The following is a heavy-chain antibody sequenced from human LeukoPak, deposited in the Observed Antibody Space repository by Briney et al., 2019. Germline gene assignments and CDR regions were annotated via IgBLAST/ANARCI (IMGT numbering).Heavy chain of an antibody. CDR1: GYTLTELS. CDR2: FDPEDGET. J-gene: IGHJ5*02. CDR3: ATVSRDLGWFDP. Sequence: ASVKVSCKVSGYTLTELSMHWVRQAPGKGLEWMGGFDPEDGETIYAQKVQGRVTMTEDTSTDTAYMELSSLRSEDTAVYYCATVSRDLGWFDPWGQGTLVTVSS. V-gene: IGHV1-24*01. D-gene: IGHD7-27*01.